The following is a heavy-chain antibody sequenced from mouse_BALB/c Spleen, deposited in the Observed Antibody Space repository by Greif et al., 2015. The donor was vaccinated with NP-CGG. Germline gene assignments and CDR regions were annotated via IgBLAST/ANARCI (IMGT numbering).Heavy chain of an antibody. CDR2: ISDGGSYT. CDR3: ASLDGY. CDR1: GFTFSDYY. J-gene: IGHJ2*01. Sequence: EVQRVESGGGLVKPGGSLKLSCAASGFTFSDYYMYWVRQAPEKRLEWVATISDGGSYTYYPDSVKGRFTISRDNAKNNLYLQMSSLKSEDTAMYYCASLDGYWGQGTTLTVSS. D-gene: IGHD2-3*01. V-gene: IGHV5-4*02.